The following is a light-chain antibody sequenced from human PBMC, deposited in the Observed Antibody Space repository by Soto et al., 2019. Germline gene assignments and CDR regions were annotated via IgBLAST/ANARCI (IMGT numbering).Light chain of an antibody. J-gene: IGLJ2*01. Sequence: QSVLTQPPSTSGTPGQRVTISCSGSTSNIGTNFVYWYQQLPGTAPTLLIYKNNKRPSGVPDRFSGSESGTSASVAISGLGSEDEDESYCASWDDSPSGDVVFGGGTKLTVL. CDR1: TSNIGTNF. CDR3: ASWDDSPSGDVV. CDR2: KNN. V-gene: IGLV1-47*01.